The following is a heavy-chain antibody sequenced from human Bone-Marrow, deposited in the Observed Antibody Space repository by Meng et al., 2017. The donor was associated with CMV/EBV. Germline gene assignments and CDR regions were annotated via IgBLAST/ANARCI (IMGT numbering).Heavy chain of an antibody. V-gene: IGHV3-23*01. CDR2: ITCSGGST. CDR1: GFTFSFYA. Sequence: GGSLRLSCAASGFTFSFYAMTWVRQAPGKGLEWVSAITCSGGSTYYADSVKGRFTISRENSRNTLYLQMNSLRAEDTAVYYCAKDWGSGSYYNGYWFDPWGQGTLVTVSS. CDR3: AKDWGSGSYYNGYWFDP. J-gene: IGHJ5*02. D-gene: IGHD3-10*01.